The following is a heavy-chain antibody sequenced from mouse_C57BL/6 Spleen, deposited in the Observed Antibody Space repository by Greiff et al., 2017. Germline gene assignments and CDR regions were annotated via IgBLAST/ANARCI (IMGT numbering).Heavy chain of an antibody. Sequence: EVKLMESGGGLVKPGGSLKLSCAASGFTFSDYGMHWVRQAPEKGLEWVAYISSGSSTIYYADTVKGRFTIYRDNAKNTLFLQMTSLRSEDTAMYYCARDLIRDYFDYWGQGTTLTVSS. CDR3: ARDLIRDYFDY. CDR2: ISSGSSTI. V-gene: IGHV5-17*01. J-gene: IGHJ2*01. CDR1: GFTFSDYG. D-gene: IGHD2-4*01.